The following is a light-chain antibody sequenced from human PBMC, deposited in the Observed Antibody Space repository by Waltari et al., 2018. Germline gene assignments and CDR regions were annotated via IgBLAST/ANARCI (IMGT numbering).Light chain of an antibody. V-gene: IGLV2-14*01. CDR2: EVK. J-gene: IGLJ2*01. CDR3: ASYVNSFALV. Sequence: SAPTQPAPGSGSPWQAVPIPRPGTPNYLCSLHPVPWYQKYPGKAPKLIIYEVKNRPSDISPRFSASKSGDTASLTISGLQAEDEAEYYCASYVNSFALVFGGGTKVSVL. CDR1: PNYLCSLHP.